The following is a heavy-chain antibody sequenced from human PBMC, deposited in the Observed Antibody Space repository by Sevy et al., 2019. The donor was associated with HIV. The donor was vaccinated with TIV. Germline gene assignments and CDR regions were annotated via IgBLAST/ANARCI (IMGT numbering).Heavy chain of an antibody. CDR2: AKRKSDGGSI. V-gene: IGHV3-15*01. J-gene: IGHJ3*02. Sequence: GGSLRLSCAGSGFSFKNVWMTWVRQTPGKGLEWVGHAKRKSDGGSIDYGSPVNGRFTISRDDSKDMLYLQMSSLKTEETGVYYCATVLGAGAAGAFEIWVQGTMVTVSS. CDR1: GFSFKNVW. CDR3: ATVLGAGAAGAFEI. D-gene: IGHD1-26*01.